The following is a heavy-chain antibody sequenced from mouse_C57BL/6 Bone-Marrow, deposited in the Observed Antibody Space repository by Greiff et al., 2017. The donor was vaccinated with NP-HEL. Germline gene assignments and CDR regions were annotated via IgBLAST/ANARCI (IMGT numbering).Heavy chain of an antibody. CDR1: GYTFTSYG. CDR2: IYPRSGNT. J-gene: IGHJ3*01. CDR3: ARCYYGSSFAY. V-gene: IGHV1-81*01. D-gene: IGHD1-1*01. Sequence: VQLVESGAELARPGASVKLSCKASGYTFTSYGISWVKQRTGQGLEWIGEIYPRSGNTYYNEKFKGKAILTADKSSSTAYMELRSLTSEDSAVYFCARCYYGSSFAYWGQGTLVTVSA.